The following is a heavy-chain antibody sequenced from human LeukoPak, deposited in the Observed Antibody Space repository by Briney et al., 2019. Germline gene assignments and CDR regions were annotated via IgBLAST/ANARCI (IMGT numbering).Heavy chain of an antibody. J-gene: IGHJ6*02. CDR1: GGSISSYY. Sequence: SETLSLTCTVSGGSISSYYWTWIRQPPGKGLEWIGYIYYSGSTNYNPSLKSRVTISVDTSKNQFSLKLSSVTAADTAVYYCARQVTPLYGMDVWGQGTTVTVSS. CDR2: IYYSGST. CDR3: ARQVTPLYGMDV. D-gene: IGHD2-21*02. V-gene: IGHV4-59*08.